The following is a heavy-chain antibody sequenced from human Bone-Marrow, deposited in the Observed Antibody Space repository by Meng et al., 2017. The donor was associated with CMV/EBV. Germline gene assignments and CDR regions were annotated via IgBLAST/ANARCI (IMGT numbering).Heavy chain of an antibody. CDR3: ARTRITIFGVVIGFDWFDP. CDR1: GGSISSGDYY. J-gene: IGHJ5*02. CDR2: IYYSGST. V-gene: IGHV4-30-4*08. Sequence: SETLSLTCTVSGGSISSGDYYWSWIRQPPGKGLERIGYIYYSGSTYYNPSLKSRVTISVDTSKNQFSLKLSSVTAADTAVYYCARTRITIFGVVIGFDWFDPWGQGTLVTVSS. D-gene: IGHD3-3*01.